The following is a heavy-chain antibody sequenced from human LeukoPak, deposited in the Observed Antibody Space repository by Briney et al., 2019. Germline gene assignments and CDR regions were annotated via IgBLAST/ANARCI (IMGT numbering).Heavy chain of an antibody. CDR1: GFTFSSYW. CDR3: ARDWRWYDILTGYSGGNWFDP. V-gene: IGHV3-74*01. D-gene: IGHD3-9*01. Sequence: GGSLRLSCAASGFTFSSYWMHWVRQAPGRGLVWVSRINSDGSSTSYAGSVKGRFTISRDNAKNTLYLQMNSLRAEDTAVYYCARDWRWYDILTGYSGGNWFDPWGQGTLVTVSS. J-gene: IGHJ5*02. CDR2: INSDGSST.